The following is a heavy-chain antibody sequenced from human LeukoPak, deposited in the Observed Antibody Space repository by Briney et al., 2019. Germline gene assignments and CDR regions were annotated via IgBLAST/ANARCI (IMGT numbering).Heavy chain of an antibody. CDR2: ICSASSYT. V-gene: IGHV3-11*05. CDR3: AKATNTATGTPTLAIDY. CDR1: GFTFSDYY. J-gene: IGHJ4*02. Sequence: GGSLRLSCAASGFTFSDYYMSWIRQAPGKGLEWVSDICSASSYTSYADSVKGRFTISRDNAKNSLYLQMNSLRAEDTAVYFCAKATNTATGTPTLAIDYWGQGTLVTVSS. D-gene: IGHD6-13*01.